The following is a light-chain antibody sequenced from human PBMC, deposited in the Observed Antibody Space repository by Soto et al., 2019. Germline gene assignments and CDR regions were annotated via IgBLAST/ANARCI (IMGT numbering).Light chain of an antibody. Sequence: DIQLTQSPSSLSASVGDRVTITCQAGQDINNFLNWYQQRPGKAPKLLIYDASNLETGVPSRFSGSGSGTYFTFTINSLQPGDIATYYCQHLLNFGGGTKVEIK. CDR2: DAS. CDR1: QDINNF. CDR3: QHLLN. J-gene: IGKJ4*01. V-gene: IGKV1-33*01.